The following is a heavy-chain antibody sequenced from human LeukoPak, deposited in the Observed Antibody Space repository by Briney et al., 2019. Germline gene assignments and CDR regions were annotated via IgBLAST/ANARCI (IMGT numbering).Heavy chain of an antibody. CDR2: INSDGSST. D-gene: IGHD3-3*01. CDR3: ARAGRILRFLEWLLYLDY. Sequence: GGSLRLSCAAPGFTFSSYWMHWVRHAPGKGLVWVSRINSDGSSTSYADSVKGRFTISRDNAKNTLYLQMNSLRAEDTAVYYCARAGRILRFLEWLLYLDYWGQGTLVTVSS. V-gene: IGHV3-74*01. J-gene: IGHJ4*02. CDR1: GFTFSSYW.